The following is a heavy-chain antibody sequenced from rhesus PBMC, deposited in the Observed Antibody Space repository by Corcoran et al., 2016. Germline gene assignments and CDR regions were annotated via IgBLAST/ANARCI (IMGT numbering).Heavy chain of an antibody. Sequence: QVQLQESGPGLVTPSETLSFTCAVSGYSISSGYYWSWIHQPPGKGLEWVGYITYRGRTSYNPDLKSRVTISRATSKNQFSLKLSSVTAADTAVYYCARRGGDYWSQGVLVTVSS. V-gene: IGHV4-122*02. D-gene: IGHD1-44*01. CDR1: GYSISSGYY. J-gene: IGHJ4*01. CDR2: ITYRGRT. CDR3: ARRGGDY.